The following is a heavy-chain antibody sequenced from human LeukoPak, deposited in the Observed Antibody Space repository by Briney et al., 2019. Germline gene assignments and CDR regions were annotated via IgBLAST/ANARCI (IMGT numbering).Heavy chain of an antibody. CDR1: GVSISGTNW. D-gene: IGHD1-26*01. V-gene: IGHV4/OR15-8*02. Sequence: PSETLSLTCGVSGVSISGTNWWSWVRQPPGQGLEWIGEISLAGQTNYNPSLNGRVTMSLDKFSNQLSLNLTSVTAADTATYYCSRESGAFCPFGYWGQGTLVIVSS. CDR2: ISLAGQT. J-gene: IGHJ4*02. CDR3: SRESGAFCPFGY.